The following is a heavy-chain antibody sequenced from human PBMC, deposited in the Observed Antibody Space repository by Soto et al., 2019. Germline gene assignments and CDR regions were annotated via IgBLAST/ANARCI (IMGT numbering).Heavy chain of an antibody. Sequence: EVQLVESGGGLVKPGGSLRLSCAASGFTFSSYSMNWVRQAPGKGLEWVSSISSSSSYIYYADSVKGRFTISRDNAKNSLYLQMNSLRAEDTAVYYCARDTGSGWYGEHNPHFDYWGQGTLVTVSS. J-gene: IGHJ4*02. CDR2: ISSSSSYI. CDR3: ARDTGSGWYGEHNPHFDY. D-gene: IGHD6-19*01. CDR1: GFTFSSYS. V-gene: IGHV3-21*01.